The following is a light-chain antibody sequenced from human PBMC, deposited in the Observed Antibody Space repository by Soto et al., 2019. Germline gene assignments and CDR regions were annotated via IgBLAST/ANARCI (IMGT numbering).Light chain of an antibody. Sequence: QSALTQPASVSGSPGQSITISCTGTSSDVGGYNYVSWYQQHPGKAPKLMIYEVSNRPSGVSNRFSGSKSGNTASLTISGLQAEDEADYYCSSYTSSSTXRVXXXGTKLTVL. CDR1: SSDVGGYNY. J-gene: IGLJ3*02. CDR3: SSYTSSSTXRV. CDR2: EVS. V-gene: IGLV2-14*01.